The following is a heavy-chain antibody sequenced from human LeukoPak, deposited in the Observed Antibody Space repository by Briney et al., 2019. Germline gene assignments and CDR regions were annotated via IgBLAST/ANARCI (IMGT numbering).Heavy chain of an antibody. CDR2: INPNSGGT. Sequence: ASVKVSCKASGYTFTGYYMHWVRQAPGQGLEWMGWINPNSGGTNYAQKFQGRVTMTRDTSISTAYMELRRLRSDDTAVYYCARESGSYLYYFDYWGQGTLVTVSS. CDR3: ARESGSYLYYFDY. J-gene: IGHJ4*02. CDR1: GYTFTGYY. D-gene: IGHD1-26*01. V-gene: IGHV1-2*02.